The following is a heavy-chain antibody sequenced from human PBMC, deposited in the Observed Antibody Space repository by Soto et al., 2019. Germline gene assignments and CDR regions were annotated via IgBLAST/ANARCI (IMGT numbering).Heavy chain of an antibody. CDR3: ARVVDTAMVT. D-gene: IGHD5-18*01. CDR1: GFTFSSYA. J-gene: IGHJ5*02. CDR2: ISYDGSNK. V-gene: IGHV3-30-3*01. Sequence: QVQLVESGGGVVQPGRSLRLSCAASGFTFSSYAMHWVRQAPGKGLEWVAVISYDGSNKYYADSVKGRFTISRDNSKKTVYLQMNSLRAEDTAVYYCARVVDTAMVTWGQGTLVTVSS.